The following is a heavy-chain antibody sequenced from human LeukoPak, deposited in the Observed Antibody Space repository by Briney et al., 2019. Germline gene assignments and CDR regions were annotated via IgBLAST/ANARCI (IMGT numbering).Heavy chain of an antibody. CDR1: GFTFGSYG. CDR3: THYSFDY. V-gene: IGHV3-30*03. CDR2: ISYDGSNK. Sequence: GRSLRLSCAASGFTFGSYGMHWVRQAPGKGLEWVAVISYDGSNKYYADSVKGRFTISRDNSKNTLYLQMNSLRAEDTAVYYCTHYSFDYWGQGTLVTVSS. J-gene: IGHJ4*02.